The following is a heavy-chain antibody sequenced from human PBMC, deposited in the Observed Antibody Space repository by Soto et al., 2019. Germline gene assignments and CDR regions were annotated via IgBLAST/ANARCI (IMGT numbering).Heavy chain of an antibody. CDR3: ANYRTTPPVGFDI. V-gene: IGHV1-8*01. CDR2: VDPHSDNR. Sequence: QVQLEQSGAEVKKPGASVKVSCKASGYTFSSWDINWVRQATGQGLEWMGWVDPHSDNRGYAQKFQGRVTLTRDSSISTVYMELSSLRSEETAFHYCANYRTTPPVGFDIWGQGTMVTVSS. CDR1: GYTFSSWD. J-gene: IGHJ3*02. D-gene: IGHD1-1*01.